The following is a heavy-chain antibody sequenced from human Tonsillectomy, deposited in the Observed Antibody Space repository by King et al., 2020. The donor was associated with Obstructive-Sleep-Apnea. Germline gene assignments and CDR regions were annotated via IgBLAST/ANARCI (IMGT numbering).Heavy chain of an antibody. Sequence: EVQLVESGGGLVQPGGSLRLSCAASGFTFSSYAMSWVRQAPGKGLEWVSGSSGSGGSTYYADSVKGRFTISRDNSKNTLYLQMNSLRAEDTAVYYCAKGADAGGYDILTHMYGMDVWGQGTTVTVSS. CDR2: SSGSGGST. CDR3: AKGADAGGYDILTHMYGMDV. J-gene: IGHJ6*02. V-gene: IGHV3-23*04. D-gene: IGHD3-9*01. CDR1: GFTFSSYA.